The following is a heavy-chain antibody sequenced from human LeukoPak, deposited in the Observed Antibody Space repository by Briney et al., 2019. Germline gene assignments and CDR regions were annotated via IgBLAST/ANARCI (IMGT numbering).Heavy chain of an antibody. D-gene: IGHD2-15*01. J-gene: IGHJ4*02. Sequence: GGSLRLSCGASGFTFSNYAIYWVRQAPGKGLEWVSGLTGRGDSAYYADSVKGRFTISRDNSKNTLYLQMNSLRAEDTAVYYCAKDQVGAAFDYWGQGTLVTVSS. CDR3: AKDQVGAAFDY. CDR2: LTGRGDSA. V-gene: IGHV3-23*01. CDR1: GFTFSNYA.